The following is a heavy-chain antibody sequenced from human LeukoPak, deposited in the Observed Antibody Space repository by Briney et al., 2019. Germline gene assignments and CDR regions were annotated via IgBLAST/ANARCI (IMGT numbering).Heavy chain of an antibody. V-gene: IGHV3-21*06. J-gene: IGHJ4*02. D-gene: IGHD1-1*01. CDR1: GFPFSGYS. Sequence: PGGSLRLSCATSGFPFSGYSMNWVRQAPGKGLEWVSFISSDSTYIYYADSVKGRFAISRDSARNSLYLQMNSLRAEDTAVYFCVRDLLAMTPTGDGRGEDYWGQGTLVTVSS. CDR2: ISSDSTYI. CDR3: VRDLLAMTPTGDGRGEDY.